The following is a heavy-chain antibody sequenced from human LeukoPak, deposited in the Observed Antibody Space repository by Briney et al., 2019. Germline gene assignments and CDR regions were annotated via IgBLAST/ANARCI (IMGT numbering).Heavy chain of an antibody. Sequence: PGGSLRLSCAASGFTFSSYWMSWVRRAPGKGLEWVANIKQDGSEKYYVDSVKGRFTISRDNAKNSLYLQMNSLRAEDTAVYYCARRYYYDSSGYYYWGQGTLVTVSS. J-gene: IGHJ4*02. CDR1: GFTFSSYW. CDR2: IKQDGSEK. V-gene: IGHV3-7*01. CDR3: ARRYYYDSSGYYY. D-gene: IGHD3-22*01.